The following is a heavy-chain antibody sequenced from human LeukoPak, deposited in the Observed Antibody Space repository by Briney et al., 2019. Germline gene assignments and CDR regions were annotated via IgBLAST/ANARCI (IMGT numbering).Heavy chain of an antibody. Sequence: KTSETLSLTCTVSGGSISSSSYYWGWIRQPPGKGLEWIGSIYYSGSTYYNPSLKSRVTISVDTSKNQFSLKLSSVTAADTAVYYCARRKYSGSYSYMDVWGKGTTVTVSS. D-gene: IGHD1-26*01. J-gene: IGHJ6*03. CDR2: IYYSGST. V-gene: IGHV4-39*07. CDR3: ARRKYSGSYSYMDV. CDR1: GGSISSSSYY.